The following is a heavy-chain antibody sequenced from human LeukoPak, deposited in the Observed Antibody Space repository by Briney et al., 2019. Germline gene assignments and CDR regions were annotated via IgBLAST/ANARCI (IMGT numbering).Heavy chain of an antibody. Sequence: HPGGSLRLSCAASGFTFSSYGMHWVRQAPGKGLEWVAVIWYDGSNRDYGDSVKGPFTISRDNSKKTLYLQMNRLKVEATAVYYCATGHGYTDAEYLQHWGQGTLVTVS. CDR2: IWYDGSNR. V-gene: IGHV3-33*01. D-gene: IGHD5-24*01. CDR3: ATGHGYTDAEYLQH. CDR1: GFTFSSYG. J-gene: IGHJ1*01.